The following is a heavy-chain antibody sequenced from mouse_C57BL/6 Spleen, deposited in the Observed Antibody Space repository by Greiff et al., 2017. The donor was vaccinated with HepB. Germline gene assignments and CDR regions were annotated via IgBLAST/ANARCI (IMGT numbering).Heavy chain of an antibody. Sequence: QVQLQHPGAELVKPGASVKLSCKASGYTFTSYWMHWVKQRPGQGLEWIGMIHPNSGSTNYNEKFKSKATLTVDKSSSTAYMQLSSLTSEDSAVYYCARGSWDRYFDYWGQGTTLTVSS. CDR2: IHPNSGST. CDR1: GYTFTSYW. D-gene: IGHD4-1*01. V-gene: IGHV1-64*01. CDR3: ARGSWDRYFDY. J-gene: IGHJ2*01.